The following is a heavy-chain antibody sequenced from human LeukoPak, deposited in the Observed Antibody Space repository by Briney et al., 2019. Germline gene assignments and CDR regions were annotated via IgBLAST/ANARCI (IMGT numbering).Heavy chain of an antibody. CDR3: TTDPQGAPDY. CDR1: GGTFSSYA. CDR2: IIPILGIA. J-gene: IGHJ4*02. Sequence: SVKVSCKASGGTFSSYAISWVRQAPGQGLEWMGRIIPILGIANYAQKFQGRVTITADKSTSTAYMELSSLKTEDTAVYYCTTDPQGAPDYWGQGTLVTVSS. V-gene: IGHV1-69*04. D-gene: IGHD3-16*01.